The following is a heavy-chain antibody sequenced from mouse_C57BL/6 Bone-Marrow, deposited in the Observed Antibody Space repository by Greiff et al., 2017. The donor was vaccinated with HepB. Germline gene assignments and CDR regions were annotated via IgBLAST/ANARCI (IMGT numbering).Heavy chain of an antibody. CDR1: GFTFSSYA. CDR2: ISSGGDYI. V-gene: IGHV5-9-1*02. CDR3: TRLPIYYGNLAWFAY. D-gene: IGHD2-1*01. J-gene: IGHJ3*01. Sequence: EVKLVESGEGLVKPGGSLKLSCAASGFTFSSYAMSWVRQTPEKRLEWVAYISSGGDYIYYADTVKGRFTISRDNARNTLYLQMSSLKSEDTAMYYCTRLPIYYGNLAWFAYWGQGTLVTVSA.